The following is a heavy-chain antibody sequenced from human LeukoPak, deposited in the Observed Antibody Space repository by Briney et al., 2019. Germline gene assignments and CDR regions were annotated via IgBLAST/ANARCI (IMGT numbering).Heavy chain of an antibody. J-gene: IGHJ4*02. CDR2: ISSSSNYI. Sequence: RAGRSLRLSCAASGFTFSSYNMNWIRQAPGNGLEWVSSISSSSNYIYYADSVQGRFTVSRDNAKNSLSLQMNSLRAEDTAVYYCARDWRSGGWHPAGSWGQGTLVTVSS. CDR1: GFTFSSYN. CDR3: ARDWRSGGWHPAGS. D-gene: IGHD6-19*01. V-gene: IGHV3-21*01.